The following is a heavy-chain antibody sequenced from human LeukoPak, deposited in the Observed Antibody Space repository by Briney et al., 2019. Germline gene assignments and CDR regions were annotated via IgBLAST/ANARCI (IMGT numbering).Heavy chain of an antibody. CDR3: ARAYDILTGYYIHDY. CDR2: INTNSGGT. J-gene: IGHJ4*02. V-gene: IGHV1-2*02. Sequence: ASVKLSCKASGGTFSSYAISWVRQAPGQGLEWMGWINTNSGGTNYAQKFQGRVTMTRDTSISTAYMELSRLRSDDTAVYYCARAYDILTGYYIHDYWGQGTLVTVSS. CDR1: GGTFSSYA. D-gene: IGHD3-9*01.